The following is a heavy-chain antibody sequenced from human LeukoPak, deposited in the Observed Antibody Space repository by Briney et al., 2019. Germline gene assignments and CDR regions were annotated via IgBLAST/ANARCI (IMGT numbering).Heavy chain of an antibody. D-gene: IGHD6-13*01. Sequence: SETLSLTCTVSGGSISSYYWSWIRQPPGKGLEWIGYIYTSGSTNYNPSLKSRVTISVDTSKNQFSLKLSSVTAADTAVYYCARHEVGIAAWHNWFDPWGQGTLVTVSS. CDR1: GGSISSYY. J-gene: IGHJ5*02. V-gene: IGHV4-4*09. CDR3: ARHEVGIAAWHNWFDP. CDR2: IYTSGST.